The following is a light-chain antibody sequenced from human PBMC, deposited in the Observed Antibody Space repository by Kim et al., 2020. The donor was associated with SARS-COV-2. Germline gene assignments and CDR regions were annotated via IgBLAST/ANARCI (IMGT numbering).Light chain of an antibody. J-gene: IGKJ4*01. V-gene: IGKV1-9*01. CDR1: HGISSY. CDR2: AAS. Sequence: APVGDRVTITFRANHGISSYVAWYQQKPGKTPKLLMYAASTLQSGGPSRFRGSGSGTDFTLTISSLQPEDSATYYCQQLKTFPLPFGGGTKVDIK. CDR3: QQLKTFPLP.